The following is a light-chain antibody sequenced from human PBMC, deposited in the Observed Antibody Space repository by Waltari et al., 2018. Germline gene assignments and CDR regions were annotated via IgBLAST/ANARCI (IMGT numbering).Light chain of an antibody. J-gene: IGLJ3*02. CDR3: FSYASSYTSWV. Sequence: QSALTQPRSVSGSPGQSVTISCTGTSSIVDDYNFISWYRQHPGEAPKLMIYDVSKRPSGVPGRFSGSKSGTTASLTISGLQAEDEADYYCFSYASSYTSWVFGGGTKLTVL. V-gene: IGLV2-11*01. CDR2: DVS. CDR1: SSIVDDYNF.